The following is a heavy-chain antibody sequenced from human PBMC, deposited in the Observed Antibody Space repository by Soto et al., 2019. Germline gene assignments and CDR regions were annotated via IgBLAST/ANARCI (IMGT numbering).Heavy chain of an antibody. CDR2: IYYSGST. CDR1: GGSISSYY. D-gene: IGHD5-18*01. J-gene: IGHJ4*02. CDR3: ARDSKRGYSYGYFDY. V-gene: IGHV4-59*01. Sequence: PSETLSLTCTVSGGSISSYYWSWIRQPPGKGLEWIGYIYYSGSTNYNPSLKSRVTISVDTSKNQFSLKLSSVTAADTAVYYCARDSKRGYSYGYFDYWGQGTLVTV.